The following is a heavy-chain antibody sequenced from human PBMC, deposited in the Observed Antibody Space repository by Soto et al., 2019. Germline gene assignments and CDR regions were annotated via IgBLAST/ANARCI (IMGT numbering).Heavy chain of an antibody. V-gene: IGHV3-30-3*01. CDR2: ISYDGSNK. D-gene: IGHD4-17*01. Sequence: QVQLVESGGGGVQPGRSLRLSCAASGFTFSSYAMHWVRQAPGKGLEWVAVISYDGSNKYYADSVKGRFTISRDHSKNTLYLQMNSLRAEDTAVYYCARDLGNYGGNSNYWGQGTLVTVSS. CDR3: ARDLGNYGGNSNY. CDR1: GFTFSSYA. J-gene: IGHJ4*02.